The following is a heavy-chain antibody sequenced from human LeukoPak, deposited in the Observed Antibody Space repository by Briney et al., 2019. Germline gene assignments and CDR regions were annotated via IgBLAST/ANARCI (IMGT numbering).Heavy chain of an antibody. Sequence: ASVKVSCKASGGTFSGYAISWVRQAPGQGLEWMGGIIPIFGTANYAQKFQGRVTITADESTSTAYMELSSLRSEDTAVYYCAREKMRYSYGDLDYWGQGTLVTVSS. D-gene: IGHD5-18*01. CDR1: GGTFSGYA. V-gene: IGHV1-69*13. J-gene: IGHJ4*02. CDR2: IIPIFGTA. CDR3: AREKMRYSYGDLDY.